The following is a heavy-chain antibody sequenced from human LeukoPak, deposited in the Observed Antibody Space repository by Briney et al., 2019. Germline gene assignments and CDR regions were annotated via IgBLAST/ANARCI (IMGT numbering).Heavy chain of an antibody. CDR3: ARTAGGRYFDWLLGFDY. CDR2: ISYDGSNK. J-gene: IGHJ4*02. D-gene: IGHD3-9*01. Sequence: GGSLRLSYAASGFTFSSYAMHWVRQAPGKGLEWVAVISYDGSNKYCADSVKGRFTISRDNSRNTLYLQMNSLRAEDTAVYYCARTAGGRYFDWLLGFDYWGQGTLVTVSS. CDR1: GFTFSSYA. V-gene: IGHV3-30*04.